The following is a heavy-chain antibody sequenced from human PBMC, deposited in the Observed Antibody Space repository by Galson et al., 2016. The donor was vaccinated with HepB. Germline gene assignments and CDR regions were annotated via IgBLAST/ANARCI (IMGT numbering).Heavy chain of an antibody. Sequence: SLRLSCAASGFSFSSSAMHWVRQAPGKGLEWVAVISYHGSNKYYVDSVKGRFTISRDNSKNTLYLQMNSLRVEDTAMYYCARDGYYYGWGSYGAATYWGQGTPVTVSS. V-gene: IGHV3-30*04. CDR2: ISYHGSNK. D-gene: IGHD3-10*01. CDR3: ARDGYYYGWGSYGAATY. CDR1: GFSFSSSA. J-gene: IGHJ4*02.